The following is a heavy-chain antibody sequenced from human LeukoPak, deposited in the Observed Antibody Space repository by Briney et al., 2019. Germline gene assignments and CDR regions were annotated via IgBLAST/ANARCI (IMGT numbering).Heavy chain of an antibody. CDR1: GFTFSSYG. CDR2: ISYDGSNK. J-gene: IGHJ2*01. CDR3: AKGGEIDASPIDWYFDL. D-gene: IGHD2-2*01. V-gene: IGHV3-30*18. Sequence: GRSLGLSCAASGFTFSSYGMHWVRQAPGKGLEWVAVISYDGSNKYYADSVKGRFTISRDNSKNTLYLQMNSLRAEDTAVYYCAKGGEIDASPIDWYFDLWGRGTLVTVSS.